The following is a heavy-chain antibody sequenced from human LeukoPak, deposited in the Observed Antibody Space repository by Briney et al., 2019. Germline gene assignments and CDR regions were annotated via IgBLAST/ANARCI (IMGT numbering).Heavy chain of an antibody. CDR2: IYSGGST. V-gene: IGHV3-66*01. Sequence: PGGSLRLSCAASGFTVSSNYVTWVRQAPGKGLDWVSIIYSGGSTFYADSVRDRFTISRDNSKNTLYLQMNSLRAEDTAVYYCASSMTRYFFDYWGQGTLVTVSS. CDR1: GFTVSSNY. D-gene: IGHD2/OR15-2a*01. CDR3: ASSMTRYFFDY. J-gene: IGHJ4*02.